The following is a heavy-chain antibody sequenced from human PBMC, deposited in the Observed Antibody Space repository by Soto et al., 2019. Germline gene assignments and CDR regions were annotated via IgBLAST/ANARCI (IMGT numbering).Heavy chain of an antibody. CDR3: ARGGTFAYDTSGYSVY. D-gene: IGHD3-22*01. CDR2: INPKSGGT. J-gene: IGHJ4*02. Sequence: ASVKVSCKPSGYTFSAYYMHWVRQAPGQGLEWMGCINPKSGGTLYAQKFQGRVTMTRDTSISTAYMELSRLRSDDTAVYYCARGGTFAYDTSGYSVYGGQGTLVTVSS. CDR1: GYTFSAYY. V-gene: IGHV1-2*02.